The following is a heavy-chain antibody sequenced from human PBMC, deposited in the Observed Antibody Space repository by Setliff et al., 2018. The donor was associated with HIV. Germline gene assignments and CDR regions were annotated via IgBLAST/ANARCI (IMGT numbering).Heavy chain of an antibody. V-gene: IGHV3-30*07. CDR3: AKGRYSSGANYYYYYMDV. Sequence: GGSLRLSCAASGFIFSTFPMHWVRQAPGKGLEWVAVMSGDANSQYYADSVRGRFTISRDNNKNTLYLQMNSLGAEDTAVYYCAKGRYSSGANYYYYYMDVWGKGTTVTVSS. J-gene: IGHJ6*03. CDR1: GFIFSTFP. CDR2: MSGDANSQ. D-gene: IGHD6-19*01.